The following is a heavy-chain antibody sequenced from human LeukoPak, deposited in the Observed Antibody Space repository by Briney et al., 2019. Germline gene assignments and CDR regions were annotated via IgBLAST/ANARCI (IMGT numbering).Heavy chain of an antibody. V-gene: IGHV3-48*02. CDR2: ISSRSGTI. CDR1: GFTFTTYG. CDR3: ARVKEGTYDILTVDY. D-gene: IGHD3-9*01. Sequence: GGSLRLSCAASGFTFTTYGMNWVRQAPGKGLEWVSYISSRSGTIYYADSVKGRFTISRDNANNSLYLQMNRLRDEDTAVYYCARVKEGTYDILTVDYWGQGTLVTVSS. J-gene: IGHJ4*02.